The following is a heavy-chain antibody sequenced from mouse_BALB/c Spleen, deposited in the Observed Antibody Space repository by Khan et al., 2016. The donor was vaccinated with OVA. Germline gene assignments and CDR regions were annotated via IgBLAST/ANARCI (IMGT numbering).Heavy chain of an antibody. J-gene: IGHJ3*01. CDR2: INPSTGYT. V-gene: IGHV1-7*01. CDR3: ARRGVYGIFAY. Sequence: QLKQSGAELAKPGASVKMSCKASGYTFTTYWMHWVKQRPGQGLDWIGYINPSTGYTEYNQKFKDKATLTADKSSSTAYMQLNSLTSEDSAVYYCARRGVYGIFAYWGQGTFVTVSA. CDR1: GYTFTTYW. D-gene: IGHD2-1*01.